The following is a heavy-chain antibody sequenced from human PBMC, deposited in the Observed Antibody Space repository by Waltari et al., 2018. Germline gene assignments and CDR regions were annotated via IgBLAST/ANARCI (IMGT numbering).Heavy chain of an antibody. CDR2: IYTSGST. V-gene: IGHV4-4*07. J-gene: IGHJ4*02. CDR1: GGSISSYY. D-gene: IGHD6-25*01. Sequence: QVQLQESGPGLVKPSETLSLTCTVSGGSISSYYWSWIRQPAGTGLEWVGRIYTSGSTNYNPSLKSRVTMSVDTSKNQFSLKLSSVTAADTAGYYCAGAHAKDGAAGGGDYFDYWGQGTLVTVSS. CDR3: AGAHAKDGAAGGGDYFDY.